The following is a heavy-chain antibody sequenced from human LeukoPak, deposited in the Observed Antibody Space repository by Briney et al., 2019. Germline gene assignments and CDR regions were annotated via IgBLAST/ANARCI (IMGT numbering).Heavy chain of an antibody. CDR1: GGSFSGYY. Sequence: SETLSLTCAVSGGSFSGYYWSWIRQPPGKGLEWIGEINHSGSTNYNPSLKSRVTISVDTSKNQFSLKLSSVTAADTAVYYCARGNIVVVPAAILGNYYYYYMDVWGKGTTVTVSS. CDR2: INHSGST. CDR3: ARGNIVVVPAAILGNYYYYYMDV. D-gene: IGHD2-2*02. J-gene: IGHJ6*03. V-gene: IGHV4-34*01.